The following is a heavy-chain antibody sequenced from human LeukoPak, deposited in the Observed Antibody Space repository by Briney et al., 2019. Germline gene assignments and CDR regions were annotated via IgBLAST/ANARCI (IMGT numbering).Heavy chain of an antibody. J-gene: IGHJ2*01. D-gene: IGHD6-13*01. CDR1: GYTFTSYY. CDR2: INPSGGST. CDR3: ARDRIRQQLVPLRYFDL. V-gene: IGHV1-46*01. Sequence: ASVKVSCKASGYTFTSYYMHWVRQAPGQGLEWMGIINPSGGSTSYAQKFQGRVTMTRDMSTSTVYMELSSLRSEDTAVYYCARDRIRQQLVPLRYFDLWGRGTLVTVSS.